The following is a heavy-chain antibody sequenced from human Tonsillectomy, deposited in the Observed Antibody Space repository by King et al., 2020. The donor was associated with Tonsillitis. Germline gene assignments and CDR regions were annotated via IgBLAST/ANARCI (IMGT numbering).Heavy chain of an antibody. CDR2: IYPSGST. J-gene: IGHJ4*02. CDR3: ARDVGLFGVVSKPD. CDR1: SGSITSDY. V-gene: IGHV4-4*07. Sequence: QLQESGPGLVKPSETLSLTCTVSSGSITSDYWSWIRQPAGKGLEWIGRIYPSGSTKYNPSLQSRVTMSVDTSKTQFSLKLSSVTAADTAVYYCARDVGLFGVVSKPDWGQGTQVTVSS. D-gene: IGHD3-3*01.